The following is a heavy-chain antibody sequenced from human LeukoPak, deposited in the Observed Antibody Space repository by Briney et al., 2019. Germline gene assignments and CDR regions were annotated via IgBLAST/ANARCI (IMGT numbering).Heavy chain of an antibody. Sequence: GGSLRLSCAASGFTFDDYTMHWVRQSPGKGLEWVSLISWDGGSTDYADSVKGRFTISRDNSINSLYLQMNSLRTEDTAFYYRAKDATLGNSPLFDYWGQGTLVTVSS. V-gene: IGHV3-43*01. J-gene: IGHJ4*02. CDR2: ISWDGGST. CDR1: GFTFDDYT. CDR3: AKDATLGNSPLFDY. D-gene: IGHD5-18*01.